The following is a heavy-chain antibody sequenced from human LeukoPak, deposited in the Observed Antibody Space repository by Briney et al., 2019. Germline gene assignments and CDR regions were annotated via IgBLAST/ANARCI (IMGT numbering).Heavy chain of an antibody. CDR3: ARDGAMVRGIIMTD. J-gene: IGHJ4*02. Sequence: GGSLRLSCAASGFTVSSSYMSWVRQAPGKGLQWVSVIYSGGSTYYADSVKGRFTISRDNSKNTLYLQMNSLRAEDTAVYYCARDGAMVRGIIMTDWGQGTLVTVSS. D-gene: IGHD3-10*01. V-gene: IGHV3-66*01. CDR2: IYSGGST. CDR1: GFTVSSSY.